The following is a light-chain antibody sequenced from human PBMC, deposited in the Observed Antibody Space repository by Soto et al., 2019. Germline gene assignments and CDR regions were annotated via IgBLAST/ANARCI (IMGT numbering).Light chain of an antibody. CDR3: QHLNSYPVT. CDR1: LGISSY. CDR2: AAS. J-gene: IGKJ2*01. V-gene: IGKV1-9*01. Sequence: DIQLTQSPSFLSASVGDRVTITCRASLGISSYLAWYQQKPGKAPKLLIYAASTLQSGVPSRFSGSGSGTDFTLTISSLQPEDFATYYCQHLNSYPVTFGQGTKLEIK.